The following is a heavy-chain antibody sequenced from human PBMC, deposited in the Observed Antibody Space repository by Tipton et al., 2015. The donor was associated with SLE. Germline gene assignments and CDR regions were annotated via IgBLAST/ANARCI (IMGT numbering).Heavy chain of an antibody. CDR2: ISYDGSNK. V-gene: IGHV3-30-3*01. CDR1: GFTFSSYA. J-gene: IGHJ2*01. Sequence: RSLRLSCAASGFTFSSYAMHWVRQAPGKGLEWVAVISYDGSNKYYADSVKGRFTISRDNSKNTLYLQMNSLRAEDTAVYYCARAGLGSSSSGGYFDLWGRGTLVTVSS. D-gene: IGHD6-6*01. CDR3: ARAGLGSSSSGGYFDL.